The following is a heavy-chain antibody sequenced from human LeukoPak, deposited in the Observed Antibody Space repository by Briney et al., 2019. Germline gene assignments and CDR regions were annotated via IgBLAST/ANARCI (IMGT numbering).Heavy chain of an antibody. J-gene: IGHJ4*02. CDR2: VRGSGTDT. D-gene: IGHD5-12*01. CDR3: AKTSRANSAYDSPFDY. CDR1: GFTFSTYA. Sequence: GSLRLSCAASGFTFSTYAMSWVRQAPGKGLEWVSGVRGSGTDTYYADSVKGRFTISRDNSKNTLYLQMNSLRAEDTAIYYCAKTSRANSAYDSPFDYWGQGTLVTVSS. V-gene: IGHV3-23*01.